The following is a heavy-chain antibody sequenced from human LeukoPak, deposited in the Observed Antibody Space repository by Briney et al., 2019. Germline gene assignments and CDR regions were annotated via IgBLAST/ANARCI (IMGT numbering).Heavy chain of an antibody. V-gene: IGHV3-73*01. CDR1: GFTFSDPT. J-gene: IGHJ3*02. CDR3: TKQTADDAFDI. Sequence: PGGSLRLSCAASGFTFSDPTIHWVRQASGKGLEWVGRIRSELNGYATAHAASVRGRFTISRDDSKNTAYLQMDNLKTGDTAVFYCTKQTADDAFDIWGRGTMVTVSS. CDR2: IRSELNGYAT.